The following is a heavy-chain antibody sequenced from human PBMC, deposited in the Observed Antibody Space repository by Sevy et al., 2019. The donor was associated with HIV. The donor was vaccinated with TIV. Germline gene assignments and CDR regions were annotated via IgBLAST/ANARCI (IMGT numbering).Heavy chain of an antibody. CDR2: ISYDGSNQ. V-gene: IGHV3-30-3*01. CDR3: ARTEGDGYNPYYYYYGMDV. J-gene: IGHJ6*02. D-gene: IGHD5-12*01. CDR1: GFTFSSYA. Sequence: GGSLRLSCAASGFTFSSYAMHWVRQAPGKGLEWVAVISYDGSNQYYADSVKGRFTISRDNSKNTLYLQMNSLRTEDTAVYYCARTEGDGYNPYYYYYGMDVWGQGTTVIVSS.